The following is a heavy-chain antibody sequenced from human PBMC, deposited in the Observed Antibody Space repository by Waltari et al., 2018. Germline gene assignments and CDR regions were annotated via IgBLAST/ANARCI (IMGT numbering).Heavy chain of an antibody. D-gene: IGHD2-8*02. V-gene: IGHV4-38-2*01. CDR1: GYAINSGFY. CDR3: TRQTLGYCTSAACRRLEA. Sequence: QVQLQESGPRLVKPSETLSLTCDVSGYAINSGFYWGWFRQAPEKGLEWIATIYHDGTTFYNPTLTSRVTTSRDTSKNQISLKLTAVTAADTAVYYCTRQTLGYCTSAACRRLEAWGQGTLVTVSS. CDR2: IYHDGTT. J-gene: IGHJ5*02.